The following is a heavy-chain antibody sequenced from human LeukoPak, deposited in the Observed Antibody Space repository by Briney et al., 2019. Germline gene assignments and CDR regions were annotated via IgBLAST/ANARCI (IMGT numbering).Heavy chain of an antibody. CDR3: AKGVFLEWLLPSYYYYYGMDV. J-gene: IGHJ6*02. Sequence: GGSLRLSCAASGFTFSSYAMSWVRQAPGKGLEWVSAISGSGGSTYYADSVKGRFTISRDNSKNTLHLQMNSLRAEDTAVYYCAKGVFLEWLLPSYYYYYGMDVWGQGTTVTVSS. CDR1: GFTFSSYA. D-gene: IGHD3-3*01. V-gene: IGHV3-23*01. CDR2: ISGSGGST.